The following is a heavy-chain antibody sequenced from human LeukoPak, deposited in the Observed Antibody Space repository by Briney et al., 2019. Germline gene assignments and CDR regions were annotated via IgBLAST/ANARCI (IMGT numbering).Heavy chain of an antibody. J-gene: IGHJ5*02. V-gene: IGHV3-23*01. CDR3: APDSSGAFPNSFDH. Sequence: GGSLRLSCAVSGFTFSNYAISWVRQAPGKGLEWVSSISGSGDTTYYADPVKGRFTISRDNSKNTLYLQMNSLRADDTAVYYCAPDSSGAFPNSFDHWGQGTLVTVSS. D-gene: IGHD3-22*01. CDR2: ISGSGDTT. CDR1: GFTFSNYA.